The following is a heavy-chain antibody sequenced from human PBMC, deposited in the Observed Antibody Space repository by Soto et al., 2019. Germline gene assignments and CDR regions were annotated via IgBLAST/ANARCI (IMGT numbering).Heavy chain of an antibody. CDR2: ISAYNGNT. Sequence: QVQLVQSGAEVKKPGASVKVSCKASGHTFTTYGISWVRQAPGQGLEWMGWISAYNGNTNYAQKLQGRVTMTTDTPTSTAYMELRSLRSGDPAVYYCARDGEVFWSGYKYYYGMDVWGQGTTVTVSS. D-gene: IGHD3-3*01. J-gene: IGHJ6*02. CDR1: GHTFTTYG. V-gene: IGHV1-18*01. CDR3: ARDGEVFWSGYKYYYGMDV.